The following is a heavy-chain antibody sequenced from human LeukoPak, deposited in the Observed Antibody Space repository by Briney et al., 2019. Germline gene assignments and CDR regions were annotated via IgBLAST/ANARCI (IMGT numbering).Heavy chain of an antibody. CDR3: ARTRAGTPPFDY. Sequence: PGGSLRLSCAASAFTFSSYAMHWVRQAPGKGLEWVAVISYDGSNKYYADSVKGRFTISRDNSKNTLYLQMNSLRAEDTAVYHCARTRAGTPPFDYWGQGTLVTVSS. V-gene: IGHV3-30*08. CDR1: AFTFSSYA. D-gene: IGHD2-15*01. J-gene: IGHJ4*02. CDR2: ISYDGSNK.